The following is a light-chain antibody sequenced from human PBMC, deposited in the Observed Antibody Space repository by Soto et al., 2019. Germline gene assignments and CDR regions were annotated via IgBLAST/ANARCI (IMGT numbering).Light chain of an antibody. CDR1: SSDVGGYNY. V-gene: IGLV2-14*01. Sequence: QSVLTQPASVSGSPGQSITISCTGTSSDVGGYNYVSWYQQHPGKAPKLMIYEVSNRPSGVSNRFSGSKSGNTASLTISGLQAEDEAEYYCSSYTSSSRLVFGNGTKSPS. CDR2: EVS. CDR3: SSYTSSSRLV. J-gene: IGLJ1*01.